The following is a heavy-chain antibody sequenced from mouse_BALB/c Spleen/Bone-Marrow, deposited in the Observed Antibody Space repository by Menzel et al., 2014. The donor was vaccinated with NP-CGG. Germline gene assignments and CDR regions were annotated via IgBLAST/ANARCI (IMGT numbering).Heavy chain of an antibody. V-gene: IGHV14-3*02. Sequence: DVQLQQSGAELVKPGASVKLSCTDSGFNIKDTYMHWVKQRPEQGLEWIGRIDPANGNTKYDPKFQGKATITADTSSNTAYLQLSSLTSENTAVYYWARGLLQYYYAMDYWGQGPSVTVSS. D-gene: IGHD2-3*01. CDR2: IDPANGNT. J-gene: IGHJ4*01. CDR3: ARGLLQYYYAMDY. CDR1: GFNIKDTY.